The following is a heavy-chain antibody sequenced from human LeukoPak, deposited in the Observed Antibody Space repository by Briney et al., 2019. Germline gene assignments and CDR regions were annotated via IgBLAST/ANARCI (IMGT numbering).Heavy chain of an antibody. J-gene: IGHJ4*02. CDR3: ARDQYDTWSRRGNFDS. CDR1: GFTFGKYW. CDR2: IKLDGSEK. V-gene: IGHV3-7*03. D-gene: IGHD3-3*01. Sequence: GGSLRLSCVASGFTFGKYWMSWVRQAPGKGLEWVVNIKLDGSEKNYVDSVKGRFTISRDNTKNSLYLQMNSLRVEDTAVFYCARDQYDTWSRRGNFDSWGQGTLVIVSS.